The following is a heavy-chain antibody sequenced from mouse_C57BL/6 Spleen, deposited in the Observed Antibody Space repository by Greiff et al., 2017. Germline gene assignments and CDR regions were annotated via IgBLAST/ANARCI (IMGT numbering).Heavy chain of an antibody. D-gene: IGHD2-2*01. V-gene: IGHV1-55*01. Sequence: QVQLQQSGAELVKPGASVKMSCKASGYTFTSYWITWVKQRPGQGLEWIGDIYPGSGSTNYNEKFKTKATLTVDTSSSTAYMQLSSLTSEDSAVYYCARSRGYDGYYAMDFWGQGTSVTVSS. CDR1: GYTFTSYW. J-gene: IGHJ4*01. CDR2: IYPGSGST. CDR3: ARSRGYDGYYAMDF.